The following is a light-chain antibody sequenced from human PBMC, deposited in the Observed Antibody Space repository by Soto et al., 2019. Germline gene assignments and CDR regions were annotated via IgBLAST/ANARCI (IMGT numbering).Light chain of an antibody. Sequence: VVLTQSRGTLSVSPGEGVTLSCRASQSVGNSLAWYQQKPGQAPRLLIYRASTRATGIPARFSGSGSGTEFTLTISRLEPEDFAMYYCLHHGSSLWTFGQGTKVDIK. CDR3: LHHGSSLWT. CDR1: QSVGNS. J-gene: IGKJ1*01. CDR2: RAS. V-gene: IGKV3-20*01.